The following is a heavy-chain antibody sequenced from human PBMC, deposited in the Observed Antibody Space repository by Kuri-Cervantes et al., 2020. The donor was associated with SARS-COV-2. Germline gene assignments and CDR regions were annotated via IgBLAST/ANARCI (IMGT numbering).Heavy chain of an antibody. D-gene: IGHD6-6*01. CDR1: GFTFSDYY. CDR2: ISGSTIYT. J-gene: IGHJ6*02. V-gene: IGHV3-11*05. CDR3: AKDDYSSSGLPSIRRALYYYYGMDV. Sequence: GGSLRLSYAASGFTFSDYYMSWIRQAPGKGLEWVSYISGSTIYTNYADSVKGRFTISRDNAKNSLYLQMNSLRAEDTAVYYCAKDDYSSSGLPSIRRALYYYYGMDVWGQGTTVTVSS.